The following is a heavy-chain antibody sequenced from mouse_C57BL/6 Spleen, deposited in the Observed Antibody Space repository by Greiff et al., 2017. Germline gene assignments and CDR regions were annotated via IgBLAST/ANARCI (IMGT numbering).Heavy chain of an antibody. V-gene: IGHV1-64*01. CDR2: IHPNSGST. CDR1: GYTFTSYW. D-gene: IGHD2-4*01. J-gene: IGHJ4*01. Sequence: QVQLKQPGAELVMPGASVKLSCKASGYTFTSYWMHWVKQRPGLGLEWIGMIHPNSGSTNYNEKFKSKATLTVDKSSSTAYMQRSSLTSEDSAVYYCASRGDYDGDYYAMDYWGQGASVTVSS. CDR3: ASRGDYDGDYYAMDY.